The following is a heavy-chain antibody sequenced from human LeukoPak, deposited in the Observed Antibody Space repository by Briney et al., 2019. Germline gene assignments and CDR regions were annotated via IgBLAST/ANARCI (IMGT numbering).Heavy chain of an antibody. J-gene: IGHJ4*02. V-gene: IGHV3-21*01. D-gene: IGHD5/OR15-5a*01. Sequence: GGSLRLSCAASGFTFSTYWMSWVRQAPGKGLEWVSSISSSSSYIYYADSVKGRFTISRDNAKNSLYLQMNSLRAEDTAVYYCAREDRSKFDYWGQGTLVTVSS. CDR3: AREDRSKFDY. CDR2: ISSSSSYI. CDR1: GFTFSTYW.